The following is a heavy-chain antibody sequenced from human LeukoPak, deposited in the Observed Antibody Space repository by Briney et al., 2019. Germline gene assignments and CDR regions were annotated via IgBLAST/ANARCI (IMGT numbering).Heavy chain of an antibody. J-gene: IGHJ4*02. Sequence: SETLSLTCTVSGGSIGGYYWTWIRQPPGKGLEWIGYIYYSGSTNYNPSLKSRVTISVDTSKNQFSLKLSSVTAADTAVYYCARGTISRGRAVMVYWGQGTLVTVSS. V-gene: IGHV4-59*01. CDR1: GGSIGGYY. D-gene: IGHD2-21*01. CDR2: IYYSGST. CDR3: ARGTISRGRAVMVY.